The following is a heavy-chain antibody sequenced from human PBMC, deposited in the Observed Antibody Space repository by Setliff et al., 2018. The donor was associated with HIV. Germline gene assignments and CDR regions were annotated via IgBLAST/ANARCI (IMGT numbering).Heavy chain of an antibody. D-gene: IGHD3-3*02. CDR1: GYVFTDYA. Sequence: ASVKVSCKASGYVFTDYAIHWVRQAPGQRLGWMGWIDIGNGKIQYSERFQGRVTFLRDTSARTAHLELSSLRPEDTAVYYCARDLAHGTVGIKSWGQGTLVTVSS. J-gene: IGHJ4*02. V-gene: IGHV1-3*04. CDR2: IDIGNGKI. CDR3: ARDLAHGTVGIKS.